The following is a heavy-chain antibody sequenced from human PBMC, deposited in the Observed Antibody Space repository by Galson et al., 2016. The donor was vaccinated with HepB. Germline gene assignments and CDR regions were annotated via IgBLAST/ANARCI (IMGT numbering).Heavy chain of an antibody. CDR3: AREYSSYAFDI. D-gene: IGHD2-15*01. Sequence: SVKVSCKASGYTFTNYAMNWVRQAPGHRLEWMGWINPGNGDTNYAQQFQGRVSFTRDTSEKIAYMELSSLRSEDTAVYYCAREYSSYAFDIWGQGVLVTVSS. CDR1: GYTFTNYA. V-gene: IGHV1-3*01. CDR2: INPGNGDT. J-gene: IGHJ3*02.